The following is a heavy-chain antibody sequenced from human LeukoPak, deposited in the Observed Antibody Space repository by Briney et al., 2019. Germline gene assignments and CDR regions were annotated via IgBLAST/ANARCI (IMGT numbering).Heavy chain of an antibody. CDR2: ISYDGSNK. V-gene: IGHV3-30*03. J-gene: IGHJ5*02. D-gene: IGHD1-1*01. CDR1: GFTFSSYG. Sequence: GGSLRLSCAASGFTFSSYGMHWVRQASGKGLEWVAVISYDGSNKYYADSVKGRFTISRDNSKNTLYLQMDSLRAEDTAVYYCTRVAQSGPTGWFDPWGQGTLVTVSS. CDR3: TRVAQSGPTGWFDP.